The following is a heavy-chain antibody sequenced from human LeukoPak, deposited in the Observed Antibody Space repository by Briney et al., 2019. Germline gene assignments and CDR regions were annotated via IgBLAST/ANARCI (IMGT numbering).Heavy chain of an antibody. CDR2: IYYSGST. D-gene: IGHD2-2*01. Sequence: PSETLSLTCTVSGGSVSSGSYYWSWIRQPPGKGLEWIGYIYYSGSTNYNPSLKSRVTISVDTSKNQFSLKLSSVTAADTAVYYCARDRGGRCSSTNCFYYYYGMDVWGQGTTVTVSS. V-gene: IGHV4-61*01. CDR3: ARDRGGRCSSTNCFYYYYGMDV. CDR1: GGSVSSGSYY. J-gene: IGHJ6*02.